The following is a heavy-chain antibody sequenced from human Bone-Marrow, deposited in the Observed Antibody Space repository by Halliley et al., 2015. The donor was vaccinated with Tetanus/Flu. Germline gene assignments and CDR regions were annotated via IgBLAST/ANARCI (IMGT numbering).Heavy chain of an antibody. CDR2: IYYSGST. V-gene: IGHV4-31*02. J-gene: IGHJ4*02. CDR3: ATGLTIAYYFDY. D-gene: IGHD3-3*01. CDR1: GDSVSSGGYY. Sequence: LRLSCTVSGDSVSSGGYYWSWIRQHPGKGLEWIGHIYYSGSTYYNPSLRSRVTISLDTSKDQFSLRLSSVTAADTAVYYCATGLTIAYYFDYWGQGTLVTVSS.